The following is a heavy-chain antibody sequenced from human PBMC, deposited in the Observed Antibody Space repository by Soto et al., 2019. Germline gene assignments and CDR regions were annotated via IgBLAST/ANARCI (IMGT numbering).Heavy chain of an antibody. D-gene: IGHD3-22*01. Sequence: SETPSLTFTVSGGPISGDYWRWIRQPPGKGLEWIGYTANTNYNPSLMGRVTISVDTSKNQFSLKLTSVTAADTAVYYCARHGREDSRGFYSWFDPWGQGALVTSPQ. CDR2: TANT. J-gene: IGHJ5*02. CDR3: ARHGREDSRGFYSWFDP. CDR1: GGPISGDY. V-gene: IGHV4-59*08.